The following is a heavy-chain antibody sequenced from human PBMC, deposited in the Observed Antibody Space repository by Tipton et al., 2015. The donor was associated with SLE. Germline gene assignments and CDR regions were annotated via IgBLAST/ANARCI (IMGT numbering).Heavy chain of an antibody. V-gene: IGHV3-43D*04. CDR1: GFTFDDYA. CDR3: AKGWVGRGFCYGSWGMDV. CDR2: ISWDGGST. J-gene: IGHJ6*02. Sequence: SLRLSCAASGFTFDDYAMHWVRQAPGKGLEWVSLISWDGGSTYYADSVKGRFTISRDNSKNSLYLQMNSLRAEDTALYYCAKGWVGRGFCYGSWGMDVWGQGTTVTVSS. D-gene: IGHD5-18*01.